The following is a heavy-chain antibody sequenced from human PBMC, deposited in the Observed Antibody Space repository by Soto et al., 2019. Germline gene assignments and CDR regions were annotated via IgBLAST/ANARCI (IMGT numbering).Heavy chain of an antibody. D-gene: IGHD3-10*01. CDR1: GFTFSSYA. V-gene: IGHV3-23*01. CDR2: ISGSGGST. Sequence: EVQLLESGGGLVQPGGSLRLSCAASGFTFSSYAMSWVRQAPGKGLEWVSAISGSGGSTYYADSVKGRFTISRDNSKNTLYLQMNSLRAEYTAVYYWAKGDYYGSGSYYLLDYWGQGTLVTVSS. J-gene: IGHJ4*02. CDR3: AKGDYYGSGSYYLLDY.